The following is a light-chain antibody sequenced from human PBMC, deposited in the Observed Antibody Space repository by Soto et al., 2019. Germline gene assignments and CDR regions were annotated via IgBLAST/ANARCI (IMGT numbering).Light chain of an antibody. Sequence: IQMTQSPSTLSGSVGDRVTLTCRASQGISNELGWYQQRPGKAPKVLIYGASNLQSGVPSRFSGSASGTDFTLTISSLQPEDFATYYCLQDYTYPWTFGQGTKVDIK. J-gene: IGKJ1*01. CDR1: QGISNE. CDR3: LQDYTYPWT. V-gene: IGKV1-6*01. CDR2: GAS.